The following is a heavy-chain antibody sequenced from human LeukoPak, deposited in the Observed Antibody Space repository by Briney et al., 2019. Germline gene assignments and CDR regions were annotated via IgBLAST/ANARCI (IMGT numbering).Heavy chain of an antibody. Sequence: PGGSLRLSCAASGFTFSSYGMHWVRQAPGKGLEWVAVISYDGSNKYYADSVKGRFTISRDNSKNTPYLQMNSLRAEDTAVYYCAKLSSGWQIDYWGQGTLVTVSS. J-gene: IGHJ4*02. V-gene: IGHV3-30*18. CDR1: GFTFSSYG. CDR3: AKLSSGWQIDY. D-gene: IGHD6-19*01. CDR2: ISYDGSNK.